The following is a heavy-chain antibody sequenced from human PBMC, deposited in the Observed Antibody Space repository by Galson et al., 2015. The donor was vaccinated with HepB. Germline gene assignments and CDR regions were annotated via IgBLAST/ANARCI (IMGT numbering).Heavy chain of an antibody. Sequence: SLRLSCAASGFTFSSYWMSWVRQAPGKGLEWVANIKQDGSEQYYMDSVKGRFTISRDNAKNSLSLQMNSLRAEDTAVYYCARIIPVWYDRNWGQGTLVTVSS. V-gene: IGHV3-7*03. J-gene: IGHJ4*02. D-gene: IGHD3-16*01. CDR2: IKQDGSEQ. CDR3: ARIIPVWYDRN. CDR1: GFTFSSYW.